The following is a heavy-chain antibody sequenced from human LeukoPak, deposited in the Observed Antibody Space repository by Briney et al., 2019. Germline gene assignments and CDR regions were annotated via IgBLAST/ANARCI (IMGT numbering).Heavy chain of an antibody. CDR1: GYTFTGYY. CDR3: ARYGSIGPAAIEAFDI. CDR2: INPNSGGT. Sequence: GASVKVSCKASGYTFTGYYMHWVRQAPGQGLEWMGWINPNSGGTNYAQKFQGWVTMTRDTSISTAYMELSRLRSDDTAVYYCARYGSIGPAAIEAFDIWGQGTMVTVSS. V-gene: IGHV1-2*04. J-gene: IGHJ3*02. D-gene: IGHD2-2*01.